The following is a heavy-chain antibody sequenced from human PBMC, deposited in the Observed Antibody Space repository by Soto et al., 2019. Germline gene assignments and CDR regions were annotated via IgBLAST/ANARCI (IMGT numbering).Heavy chain of an antibody. CDR3: AIFYSGSENYVADAFDI. J-gene: IGHJ3*02. Sequence: GASVKVSCKTSGYTFSNYYIHWVRQAPGQGLEWMGIINPNGGGTTYAQKFQGRVTLTADTSTSTAYMELSSLRSEDTAVYHCAIFYSGSENYVADAFDIWGQGTMVTVSS. CDR1: GYTFSNYY. CDR2: INPNGGGT. V-gene: IGHV1-46*01. D-gene: IGHD3-10*01.